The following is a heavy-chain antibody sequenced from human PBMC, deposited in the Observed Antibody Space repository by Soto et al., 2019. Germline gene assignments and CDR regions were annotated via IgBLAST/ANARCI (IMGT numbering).Heavy chain of an antibody. Sequence: GASVKVSCKASGYTFTSYAMHWVRQAPGQRLEWMGWINAGNGNTKYSQKFQGRVTITRDTSASTAYMELSSLRSEDTAVYYCARRYCTNGVCYLTFDYWGQGTLVTVSS. D-gene: IGHD2-8*01. CDR2: INAGNGNT. CDR3: ARRYCTNGVCYLTFDY. J-gene: IGHJ4*02. V-gene: IGHV1-3*01. CDR1: GYTFTSYA.